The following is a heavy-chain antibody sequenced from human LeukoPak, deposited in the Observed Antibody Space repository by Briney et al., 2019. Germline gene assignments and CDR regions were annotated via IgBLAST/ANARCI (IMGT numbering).Heavy chain of an antibody. D-gene: IGHD3/OR15-3a*01. CDR1: GGSFSGYY. Sequence: SETLSLTCAVYGGSFSGYYWSWIRQPPGKGLEWIGEINHSGSTNYNPSLKSRVTISVDTSKNQFSLKLSSVTAADTAVYYCARRPRRGPSYAFDIWGQGTMVTVSS. CDR3: ARRPRRGPSYAFDI. CDR2: INHSGST. V-gene: IGHV4-34*01. J-gene: IGHJ3*02.